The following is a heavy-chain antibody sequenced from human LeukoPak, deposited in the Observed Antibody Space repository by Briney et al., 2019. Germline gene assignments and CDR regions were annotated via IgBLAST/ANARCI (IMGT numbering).Heavy chain of an antibody. CDR2: IHSSGST. CDR1: GGSINNYH. V-gene: IGHV4-4*07. Sequence: SETLSLTCTLSGGSINNYHWSWIRQPAGKGLEWIAQIHSSGSTNYNPPLKSRVTMSIDTPENQPSLTLTSVTAADTAVYYCARRDISSGWSFDSWGQGTLVTVSS. D-gene: IGHD6-19*01. CDR3: ARRDISSGWSFDS. J-gene: IGHJ4*02.